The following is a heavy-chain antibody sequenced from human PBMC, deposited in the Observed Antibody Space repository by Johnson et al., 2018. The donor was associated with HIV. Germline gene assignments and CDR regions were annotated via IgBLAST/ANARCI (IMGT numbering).Heavy chain of an antibody. V-gene: IGHV3-20*04. CDR1: GFTFDDYG. D-gene: IGHD6-13*01. J-gene: IGHJ3*02. CDR3: AREHRRPSRSSSSLSGDAFDI. Sequence: VQLVEPGGSVVRPGGSLRLSCAASGFTFDDYGMSWVRQAPGKGLEWVSGINWNGGSTGYADSVKGRFTISRDNSKNTLYLQMNSLRAEDTAVYYCAREHRRPSRSSSSLSGDAFDIWGQGTMVTVSS. CDR2: INWNGGST.